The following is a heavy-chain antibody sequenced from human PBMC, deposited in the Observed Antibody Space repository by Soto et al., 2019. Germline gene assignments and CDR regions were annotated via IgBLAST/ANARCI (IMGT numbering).Heavy chain of an antibody. J-gene: IGHJ4*02. CDR2: IIPIFGTA. V-gene: IGHV1-69*13. CDR1: GGTFSSYA. D-gene: IGHD6-19*01. CDR3: AREGGIAVAGTRYYFDY. Sequence: SVKVSCKASGGTFSSYAISWVRQAPGQGLEWMGGIIPIFGTANYAQKFQGRVTITADESTSTAYMELSSLRSEDTAVYYCAREGGIAVAGTRYYFDYWGQGTLVTVSS.